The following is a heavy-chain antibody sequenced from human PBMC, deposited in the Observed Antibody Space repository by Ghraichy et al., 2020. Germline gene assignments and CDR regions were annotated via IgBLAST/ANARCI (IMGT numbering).Heavy chain of an antibody. Sequence: SGPTLVKPTETLTLTCTVSGFSLNEPRMGVGWIRQPQGKALEWLAHIDEGPYSRVLNSRVTISKDTSKSQVVLTMANMDPGDTATYYCARGLSGYGGYDSWGQGTLVTVSS. D-gene: IGHD5-12*01. CDR2: IDEG. V-gene: IGHV2-26*01. CDR3: ARGLSGYGGYDS. J-gene: IGHJ5*02. CDR1: GFSLNEPRMG.